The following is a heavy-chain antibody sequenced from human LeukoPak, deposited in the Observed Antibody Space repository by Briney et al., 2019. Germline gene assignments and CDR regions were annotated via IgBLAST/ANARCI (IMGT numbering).Heavy chain of an antibody. V-gene: IGHV4-59*01. CDR3: ASLLRNDFWSGRNQPFDY. J-gene: IGHJ4*02. CDR1: GGSISSYY. CDR2: IYYSGST. Sequence: PSETLSLTCTVSGGSISSYYWSWIRQPPGKGLEWIGYIYYSGSTNYNLSLKSRVTISVDTSKNQFSLKLSSVTAADTAVYYCASLLRNDFWSGRNQPFDYWGQGTLVTVSS. D-gene: IGHD3-3*01.